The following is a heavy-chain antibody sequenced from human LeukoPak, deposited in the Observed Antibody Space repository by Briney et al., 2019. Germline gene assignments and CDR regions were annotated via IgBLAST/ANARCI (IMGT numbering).Heavy chain of an antibody. CDR1: CETITSYE. D-gene: IGHD2-2*01. CDR2: INPNSGGT. Sequence: ASVKVSCKSSCETITSYEMHRVPPAPGQGLEWLGWINPNSGGTNYAQKFQGRVTMTRDTSISTAYMELSRLRSDDTAVYYCARDCSRTHHQGAFDIWGQGTMVTVSS. CDR3: ARDCSRTHHQGAFDI. V-gene: IGHV1-2*02. J-gene: IGHJ3*02.